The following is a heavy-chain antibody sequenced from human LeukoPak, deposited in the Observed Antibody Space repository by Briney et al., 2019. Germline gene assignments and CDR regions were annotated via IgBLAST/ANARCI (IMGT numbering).Heavy chain of an antibody. CDR3: ATDHERAGDIALFYLDV. Sequence: GASVKLSCKASGGAFSSYAFSWVRKGPDQGLEWMGGIVPMFGTPTYSQTFQGRITLTADESTSTAYMELSSLRSEDTALYYCATDHERAGDIALFYLDVWGKGTTVTVSS. J-gene: IGHJ6*03. D-gene: IGHD7-27*01. V-gene: IGHV1-69*13. CDR2: IVPMFGTP. CDR1: GGAFSSYA.